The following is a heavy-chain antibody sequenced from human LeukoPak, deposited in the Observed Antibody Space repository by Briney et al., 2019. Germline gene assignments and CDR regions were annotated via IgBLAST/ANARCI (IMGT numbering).Heavy chain of an antibody. V-gene: IGHV1-69*13. CDR2: IIPIFGTA. CDR3: ARDRPGRYCSTISCYSVSPFDP. D-gene: IGHD2-2*02. CDR1: GGTVSRYA. J-gene: IGHJ5*02. Sequence: SVKVSCKASGGTVSRYAISWVRQAPGQGLEWMGGIIPIFGTANYAQKFQGRVTITADESTGTAYMELSSLRSEDTAVYYCARDRPGRYCSTISCYSVSPFDPWGQGTLVTVSS.